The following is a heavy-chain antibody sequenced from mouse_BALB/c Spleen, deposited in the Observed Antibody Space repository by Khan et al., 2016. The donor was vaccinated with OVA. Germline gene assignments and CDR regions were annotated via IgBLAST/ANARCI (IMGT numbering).Heavy chain of an antibody. J-gene: IGHJ4*01. CDR3: ARHPDFSGSMGC. Sequence: QIQLVQSGPELKKPGETVKVSCKASGYTFTNFGMNWVKQTPGKGLEWIGWINTYSGEPTYADDFKGRFAFSLETSASTAYLQLTNLKNEDTATYCGARHPDFSGSMGCRGQGTSGTVS. CDR2: INTYSGEP. CDR1: GYTFTNFG. V-gene: IGHV9-3-1*01. D-gene: IGHD3-1*01.